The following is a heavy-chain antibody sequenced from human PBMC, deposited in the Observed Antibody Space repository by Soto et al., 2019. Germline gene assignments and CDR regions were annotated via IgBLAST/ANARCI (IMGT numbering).Heavy chain of an antibody. Sequence: EVQLLESGGGLAQPGGSLRLSCAASGFTFSSYAMSWVRQAPGKGLEWVSTTGVRGGRTYYADSVKGRFTISRDNSKNTRVLQMNSLRAEDTAIYYCAKKREDIVVGGAFDIWGQGTMVTVSS. CDR1: GFTFSSYA. V-gene: IGHV3-23*01. CDR2: TGVRGGRT. J-gene: IGHJ3*02. CDR3: AKKREDIVVGGAFDI. D-gene: IGHD2-2*01.